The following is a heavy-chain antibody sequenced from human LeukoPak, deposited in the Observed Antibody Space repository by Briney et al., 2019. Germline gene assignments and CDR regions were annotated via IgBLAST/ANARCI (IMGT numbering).Heavy chain of an antibody. CDR3: ARDGPHMATTIGPFDY. CDR2: INPSGGST. V-gene: IGHV1-46*01. J-gene: IGHJ4*02. D-gene: IGHD5-24*01. Sequence: ASVKVSCKASGYTFTSYYMQWVRQAPGQGLEWMGIINPSGGSTSYAQKFQGRVTMTRDTSTSTVYMELSSLRSEDTAVYYCARDGPHMATTIGPFDYWGQGTLVTVSS. CDR1: GYTFTSYY.